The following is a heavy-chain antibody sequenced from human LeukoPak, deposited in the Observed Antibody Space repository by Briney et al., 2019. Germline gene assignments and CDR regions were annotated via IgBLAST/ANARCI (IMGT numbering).Heavy chain of an antibody. CDR3: ASCSGNYFSPDAFDI. CDR1: GGSISSYY. J-gene: IGHJ3*02. D-gene: IGHD2/OR15-2a*01. V-gene: IGHV4-34*01. Sequence: SETLSLTCTVSGGSISSYYWSWIRQPAGKGLEWIGEINHSGSTNYNPSLKSRVTISVDMSKNQFSLRLSSVTAADTAVYYCASCSGNYFSPDAFDIGGQGTMVTVSS. CDR2: INHSGST.